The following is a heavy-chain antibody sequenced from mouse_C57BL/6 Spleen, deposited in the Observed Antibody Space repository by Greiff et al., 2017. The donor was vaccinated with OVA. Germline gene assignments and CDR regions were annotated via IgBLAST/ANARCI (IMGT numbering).Heavy chain of an antibody. V-gene: IGHV1-74*01. Sequence: VQLQQPGAELVKPGASVKVSCKASGYTFTSYWMHWVKQRPGQGLEWIGRIHPSDSDTNYNQKFKGKATLTVDKSSSTAYMQLSSLTSEDSAVYYCAISFTITTVGDYDMDYWGQGTSVTVSS. J-gene: IGHJ4*01. CDR2: IHPSDSDT. D-gene: IGHD1-1*01. CDR1: GYTFTSYW. CDR3: AISFTITTVGDYDMDY.